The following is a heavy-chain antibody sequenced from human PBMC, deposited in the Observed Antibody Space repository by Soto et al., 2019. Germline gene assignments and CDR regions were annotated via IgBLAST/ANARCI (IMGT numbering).Heavy chain of an antibody. D-gene: IGHD3-22*01. V-gene: IGHV4-61*01. Sequence: PSETLSLTCTVSGASVSSGSYYWSWIRQPPGKGLEWIGYVHYSGITNYNPSLKSQVTISVDTSKNQFSLKLSSVTAADTAVYYRARGTHYYDGRGPCFQHWGQGSLVTVSS. J-gene: IGHJ1*01. CDR3: ARGTHYYDGRGPCFQH. CDR2: VHYSGIT. CDR1: GASVSSGSYY.